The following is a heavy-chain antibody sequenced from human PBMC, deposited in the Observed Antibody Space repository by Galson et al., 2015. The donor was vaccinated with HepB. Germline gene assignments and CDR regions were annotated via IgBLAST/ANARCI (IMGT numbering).Heavy chain of an antibody. V-gene: IGHV4-4*07. Sequence: SETLSLTCTVSGGSISSYYWSWIRQPAWKGLEWIGRIYTSGSTNYNPSLKSRVTMSVDTSKNQFSLKLSSVTAADTAVYYCARGGTAMVINGGRPYDAFDIWGQGTMVTVSS. CDR1: GGSISSYY. D-gene: IGHD5-18*01. CDR2: IYTSGST. CDR3: ARGGTAMVINGGRPYDAFDI. J-gene: IGHJ3*02.